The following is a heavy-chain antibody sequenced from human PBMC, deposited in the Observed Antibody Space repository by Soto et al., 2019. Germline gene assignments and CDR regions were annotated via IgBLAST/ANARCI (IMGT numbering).Heavy chain of an antibody. J-gene: IGHJ6*02. CDR1: GGSISSSSYY. CDR3: ARRSSGWYSNYYYYGMDV. D-gene: IGHD6-19*01. CDR2: IYYSGST. Sequence: SETLSLTCTVSGGSISSSSYYWGWIRQPPGKGLEWIGSIYYSGSTYYNPSLKSRVTISVDTSKNQFSLKLSSVTAADTAVYYCARRSSGWYSNYYYYGMDVWGQGTTVTVSS. V-gene: IGHV4-39*01.